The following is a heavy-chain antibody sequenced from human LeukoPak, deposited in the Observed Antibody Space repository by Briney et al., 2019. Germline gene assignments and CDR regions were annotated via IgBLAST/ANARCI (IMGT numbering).Heavy chain of an antibody. CDR1: GFTFNSYS. V-gene: IGHV3-21*01. CDR3: SRKTSDISDWYFDL. CDR2: ISSSSSYI. J-gene: IGHJ2*01. D-gene: IGHD2-15*01. Sequence: GSLRLSCAASGFTFNSYSMNWVGQAPGKGLEWVASISSSSSYIYYAESMKGRFTISRDNAENSLFLQLSSLRAEDTAVYYCSRKTSDISDWYFDLWGRGTLVTVSS.